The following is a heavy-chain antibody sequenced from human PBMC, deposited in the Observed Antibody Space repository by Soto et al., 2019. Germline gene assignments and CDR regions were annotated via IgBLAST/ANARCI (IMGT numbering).Heavy chain of an antibody. V-gene: IGHV2-5*02. CDR2: IYWDDDK. D-gene: IGHD6-19*01. Sequence: QITLKESGPTLVKPTQTLTLTCTFSGFSLSTSGVGVGWIRQPPGKALEWLALIYWDDDKRYSPSLKSRLTITTDTSKNQVVLTMTNMDPVDTATYYCAHRVGIAVAGTGDNWFDPWGQGTLVTVSS. CDR3: AHRVGIAVAGTGDNWFDP. CDR1: GFSLSTSGVG. J-gene: IGHJ5*02.